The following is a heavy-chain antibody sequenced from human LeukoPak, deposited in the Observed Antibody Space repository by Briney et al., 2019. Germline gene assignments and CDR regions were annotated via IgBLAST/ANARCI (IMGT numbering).Heavy chain of an antibody. CDR3: ATQPSRYCSSTSCYDFDY. J-gene: IGHJ4*02. CDR2: TSSSSSYI. D-gene: IGHD2-2*01. Sequence: GGSLRLSCAASGFTFSSYSMNWVRQAPGKGLEWVSSTSSSSSYICYADSVKGRFTISRDNAKNSLYLQMNSLRAEDTAVYYCATQPSRYCSSTSCYDFDYWGQGTLVTVSS. CDR1: GFTFSSYS. V-gene: IGHV3-21*01.